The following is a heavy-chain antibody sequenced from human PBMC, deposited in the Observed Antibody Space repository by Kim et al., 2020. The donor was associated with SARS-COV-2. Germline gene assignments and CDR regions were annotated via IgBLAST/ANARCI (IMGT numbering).Heavy chain of an antibody. Sequence: SETLSLTCTVSGGSISSGDYYWSWIRQPPGKGLEWIGYIYYSGSTYYNPSLKSRVTISVDTSKNQFSLKLSPVTAADTAVYYCARAGQLELSEYYFDYWGQGTLVTVSS. D-gene: IGHD1-1*01. CDR1: GGSISSGDYY. CDR2: IYYSGST. V-gene: IGHV4-30-4*01. CDR3: ARAGQLELSEYYFDY. J-gene: IGHJ4*02.